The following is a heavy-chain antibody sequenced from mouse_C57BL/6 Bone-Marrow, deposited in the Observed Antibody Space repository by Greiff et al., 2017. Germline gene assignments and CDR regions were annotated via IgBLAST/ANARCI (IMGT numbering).Heavy chain of an antibody. D-gene: IGHD2-1*01. CDR2: ISYDGSN. CDR3: AREKVYYGNYLYAMDY. V-gene: IGHV3-6*01. CDR1: GYSITSGYY. J-gene: IGHJ4*01. Sequence: DVKLQESGPGLVKPSQSLSLTCSVTGYSITSGYYWNWIRQFPGNKLEWMGYISYDGSNNYNPSLKNRISITRDTSKNQFFLKLNSVTTEDTATYYCAREKVYYGNYLYAMDYWGQGTSVTVSS.